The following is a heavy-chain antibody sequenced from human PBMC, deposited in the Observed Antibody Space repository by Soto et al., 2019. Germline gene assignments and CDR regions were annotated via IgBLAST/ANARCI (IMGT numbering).Heavy chain of an antibody. CDR2: IYPGDSDT. Sequence: PGESLKISCKGSGYSFTSYWIGWVRQMPGKGLEWMGIIYPGDSDTRYSPSFQGQVTISADKPISTAYLQWSSLKASDTAMYYCARQLDSSGYYWVIWGQGTMVTVSS. CDR1: GYSFTSYW. V-gene: IGHV5-51*01. CDR3: ARQLDSSGYYWVI. D-gene: IGHD3-22*01. J-gene: IGHJ3*02.